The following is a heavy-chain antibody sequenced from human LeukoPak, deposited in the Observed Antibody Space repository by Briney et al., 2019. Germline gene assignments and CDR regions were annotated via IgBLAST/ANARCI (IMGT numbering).Heavy chain of an antibody. D-gene: IGHD6-13*01. V-gene: IGHV3-7*01. Sequence: PGGSLRLSCTASGFTFSSYWMSWVRQAPGKGLEWVAKIKEDGSEKKYVDSVKGRFTISRDNAKNSLYLQMNSLRAEDTAVYYCARENWGIAAAGLNWFDPWGQGTLVTVSS. CDR2: IKEDGSEK. CDR1: GFTFSSYW. J-gene: IGHJ5*02. CDR3: ARENWGIAAAGLNWFDP.